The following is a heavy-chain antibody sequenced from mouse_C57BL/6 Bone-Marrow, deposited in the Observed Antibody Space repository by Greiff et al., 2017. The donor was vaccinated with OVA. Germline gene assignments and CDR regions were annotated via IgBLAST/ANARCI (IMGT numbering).Heavy chain of an antibody. V-gene: IGHV1-15*01. D-gene: IGHD2-4*01. Sequence: VKLMESGAELVRPGASVTLSCKASGYTFTDYEMHWVKQTPVHGLEWIGAIDPETGGTAYNQKFKGKAILTADKSSSTAYMELRSLTSEDSAVYYSSLYYDYWFAYWGQGTLVTVSA. CDR2: IDPETGGT. CDR3: SLYYDYWFAY. J-gene: IGHJ3*01. CDR1: GYTFTDYE.